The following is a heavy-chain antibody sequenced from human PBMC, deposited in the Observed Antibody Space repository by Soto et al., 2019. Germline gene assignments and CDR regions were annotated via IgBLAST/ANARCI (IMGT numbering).Heavy chain of an antibody. J-gene: IGHJ4*02. Sequence: ASVKVSCKASGYTFTGHYIHWVRQAPEQGPEWMGEIGPESGATRYAQKFRGRVTFTTDTSPSTAYMELRSLISDDTAVYFCARERYVASRHRHFDSWGQGTQVTVSS. V-gene: IGHV1-2*02. CDR2: IGPESGAT. CDR3: ARERYVASRHRHFDS. CDR1: GYTFTGHY. D-gene: IGHD6-6*01.